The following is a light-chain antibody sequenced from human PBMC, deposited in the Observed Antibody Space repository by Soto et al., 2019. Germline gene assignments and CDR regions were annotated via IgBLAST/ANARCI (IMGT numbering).Light chain of an antibody. CDR3: QQSYRTPHT. CDR1: QGISSG. V-gene: IGKV1-12*01. J-gene: IGKJ5*01. Sequence: DIQMTQSPSSVSASVGDIVTITCRASQGISSGLAWYQQKPGKAPKLLIYAASSLQSGVPSRFSGSGSGTNFTLTINSLQPEDFATYYCQQSYRTPHTFGQGTRLEI. CDR2: AAS.